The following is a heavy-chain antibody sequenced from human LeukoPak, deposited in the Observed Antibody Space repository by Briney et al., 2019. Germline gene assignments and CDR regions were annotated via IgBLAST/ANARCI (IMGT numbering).Heavy chain of an antibody. CDR1: GGTFSSYA. V-gene: IGHV1-69*13. Sequence: GASVKVSCKASGGTFSSYAISWVRQAPGQGLEWMGGIIPIFGTANYAQKFQGRVTITADESTSTAYMELSSLRSEDTAVYYCARGNVNSPPYYYYYMDVWGKGTTVTISS. CDR2: IIPIFGTA. D-gene: IGHD1-1*01. J-gene: IGHJ6*03. CDR3: ARGNVNSPPYYYYYMDV.